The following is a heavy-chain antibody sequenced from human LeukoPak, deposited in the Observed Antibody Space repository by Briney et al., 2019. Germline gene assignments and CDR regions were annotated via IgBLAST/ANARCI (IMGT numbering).Heavy chain of an antibody. Sequence: GGSLRLSCVASGFTFSSYYMHWVRQVPGKGLVWVSRISGDGSSISYADSVKGRFTISRDNANNSLYVQMNSLRADDSAVYYCARDSRYNDAFDIWGQGTMVTVSS. D-gene: IGHD1-1*01. CDR2: ISGDGSSI. CDR1: GFTFSSYY. J-gene: IGHJ3*02. CDR3: ARDSRYNDAFDI. V-gene: IGHV3-74*01.